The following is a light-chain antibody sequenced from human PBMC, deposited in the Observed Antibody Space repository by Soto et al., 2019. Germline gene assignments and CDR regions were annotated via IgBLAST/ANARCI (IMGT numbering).Light chain of an antibody. V-gene: IGKV3-20*01. CDR3: QLYDSPSYT. CDR2: GAS. Sequence: EIVLTQSPGTLSLSPGERATLSCRASQSITSSYLAWYQQKPGQAPRLLIHGASRRATDIPDRFSGSGSGTDFTLTISRLEPEDFAVYYCQLYDSPSYTFGQGTKLEIK. CDR1: QSITSSY. J-gene: IGKJ2*01.